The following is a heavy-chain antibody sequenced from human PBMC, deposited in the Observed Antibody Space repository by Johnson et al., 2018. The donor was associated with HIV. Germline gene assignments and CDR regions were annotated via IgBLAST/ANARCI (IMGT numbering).Heavy chain of an antibody. CDR3: AREGIGGGAFDI. CDR1: GFTFSSYA. J-gene: IGHJ3*02. CDR2: ISYDGSNK. V-gene: IGHV3-30*04. Sequence: QVQLVESGGGVVQPGRSLRLSCAASGFTFSSYAMHWVRQAPGKGLAWVAIISYDGSNKQYADSLKGRFTISRDNSKNTLYLQMNSLRAEDTAVYYCAREGIGGGAFDIWGQGTMVTVSS.